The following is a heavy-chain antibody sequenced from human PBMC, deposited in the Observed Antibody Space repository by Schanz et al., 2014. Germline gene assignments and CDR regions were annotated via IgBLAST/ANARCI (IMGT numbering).Heavy chain of an antibody. Sequence: QVQLVQSGAEVKKPGASVKVSCKASGYTFTSYDINWVRQATGQGLEWMGIINPSGGSTSYAQKFQGRVTMTRDTSTSTVYMELSSLRAEDTAVYYCAKVDRTRYYAMDVWGQGTTXTVSS. CDR2: INPSGGST. J-gene: IGHJ6*02. CDR3: AKVDRTRYYAMDV. D-gene: IGHD3-9*01. CDR1: GYTFTSYD. V-gene: IGHV1-46*01.